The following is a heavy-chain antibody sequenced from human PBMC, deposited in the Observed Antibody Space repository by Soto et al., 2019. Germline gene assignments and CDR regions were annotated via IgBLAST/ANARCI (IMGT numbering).Heavy chain of an antibody. J-gene: IGHJ5*02. CDR1: GFNFKNYG. D-gene: IGHD2-2*01. CDR2: ISGSGDST. V-gene: IGHV3-23*01. Sequence: PGGSLSLSCAASGFNFKNYGVNWVRQAPGKGLEWVAGISGSGDSTYYGDSVKGRFTISRDNSLHTVCLQMDGLRADDTAIYYCAKSHAAATLNWFDPWGQGSLVTVSS. CDR3: AKSHAAATLNWFDP.